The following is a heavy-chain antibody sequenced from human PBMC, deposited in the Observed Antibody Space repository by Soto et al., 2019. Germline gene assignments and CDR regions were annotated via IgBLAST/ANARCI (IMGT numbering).Heavy chain of an antibody. D-gene: IGHD6-13*01. CDR2: IWYDGSNK. CDR3: ARAARQLVYFDY. V-gene: IGHV3-33*01. J-gene: IGHJ4*02. Sequence: QVQLVESGGGVVQPGRSLRLSCAASGFTFSSYGMHWVRQAPGKGLEWVAVIWYDGSNKYYADSVKGRFTISRDNSKNTLYLQMKSLTAEDTAVYYCARAARQLVYFDYWGQGTLVTVSS. CDR1: GFTFSSYG.